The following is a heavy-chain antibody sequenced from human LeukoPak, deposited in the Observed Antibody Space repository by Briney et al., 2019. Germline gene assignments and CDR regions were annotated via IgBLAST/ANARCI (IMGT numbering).Heavy chain of an antibody. CDR3: ARRLGIAAAAEAFDI. D-gene: IGHD6-13*01. Sequence: SQTLSLTCTVSGGSISSGSYYWSWIRQPAGKGLEWIGYIYYSGSTNYNPSLKSRVTISVDTSKNQFSLKLSSVTAADTAVYYCARRLGIAAAAEAFDIWGQGTMVTVSS. J-gene: IGHJ3*02. CDR1: GGSISSGSYY. V-gene: IGHV4-61*09. CDR2: IYYSGST.